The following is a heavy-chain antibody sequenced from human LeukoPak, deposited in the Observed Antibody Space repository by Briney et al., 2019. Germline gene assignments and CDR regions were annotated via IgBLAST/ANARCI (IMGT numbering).Heavy chain of an antibody. D-gene: IGHD2-2*01. J-gene: IGHJ3*02. CDR2: FSTSSGTI. CDR3: ARDSMYAFDI. Sequence: GGSLRLSCAGSGFTSSSYSMNWVRQAPGKGVDWISYFSTSSGTISYADSVKGRFTIYRDNAKNPLYMKRNSLRAEDTAVYYCARDSMYAFDIWGQGTMVTVSS. CDR1: GFTSSSYS. V-gene: IGHV3-48*01.